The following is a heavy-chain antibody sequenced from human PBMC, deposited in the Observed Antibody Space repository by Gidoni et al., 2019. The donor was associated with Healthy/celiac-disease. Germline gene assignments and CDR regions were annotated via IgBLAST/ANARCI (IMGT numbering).Heavy chain of an antibody. J-gene: IGHJ4*02. V-gene: IGHV3-30*04. CDR2: ISYDGSNK. Sequence: QVQLVESGGGVVQPGRSLRLSCAASGFTFSSYAMNWVRQAPGKGLEWVAVISYDGSNKYYADAVKGRFTISRDNSKNTLYLQMNSLRAEDTAVYYCASSYGDYGGAFDYWGQGTLVTVSS. CDR1: GFTFSSYA. D-gene: IGHD4-17*01. CDR3: ASSYGDYGGAFDY.